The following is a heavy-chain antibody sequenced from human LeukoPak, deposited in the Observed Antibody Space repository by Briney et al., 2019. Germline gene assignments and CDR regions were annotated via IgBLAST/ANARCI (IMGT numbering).Heavy chain of an antibody. V-gene: IGHV4-59*01. Sequence: SETLSLTCTVCGGSISSYYWSLIRQPPGKGLEWIGYIYYSGSTNYNPSLKSRVTISVDTSKNQFSLKLSSVTAADTAVYYCARGTSRGDCYFDYWGQGTLVTVSS. CDR1: GGSISSYY. CDR3: ARGTSRGDCYFDY. CDR2: IYYSGST. D-gene: IGHD2-21*02. J-gene: IGHJ4*02.